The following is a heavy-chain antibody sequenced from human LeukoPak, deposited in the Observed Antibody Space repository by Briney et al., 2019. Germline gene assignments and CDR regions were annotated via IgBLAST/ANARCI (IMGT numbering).Heavy chain of an antibody. CDR2: ISAYNGNT. J-gene: IGHJ5*02. V-gene: IGHV1-18*01. D-gene: IGHD6-19*01. CDR3: ARGQAVAATGDWFDP. Sequence: ASVKVSCKASGYTFTSYGISWVRQAPGQGLEWMGWISAYNGNTNYAQKLQGRVTMTTDTSTSTAYMELRSLRSDDTAVYYCARGQAVAATGDWFDPWGQGTLVTVSS. CDR1: GYTFTSYG.